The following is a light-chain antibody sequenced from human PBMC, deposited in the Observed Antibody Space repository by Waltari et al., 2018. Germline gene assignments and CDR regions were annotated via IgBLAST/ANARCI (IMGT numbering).Light chain of an antibody. CDR2: KAS. V-gene: IGKV1-5*03. J-gene: IGKJ1*01. CDR3: QQYNSFSRT. CDR1: QSISSS. Sequence: DIQMTKSPSTLYASIGDRVTITCRASQSISSSLAWYQQNPGKAPKLLIYKASTLESGVPSRFSGSGSGTEFTLTISSLQPGDFATYYCQQYNSFSRTFGQGTKVDIK.